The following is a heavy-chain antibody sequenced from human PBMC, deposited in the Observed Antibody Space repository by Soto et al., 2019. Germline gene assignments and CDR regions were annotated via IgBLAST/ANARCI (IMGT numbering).Heavy chain of an antibody. CDR1: GGSFSGYY. D-gene: IGHD5-12*01. J-gene: IGHJ6*02. CDR3: ARELIVATRGHYYYYGMDV. Sequence: SETLSLTCAVYGGSFSGYYWSWIRQTPGKGLEWIGEINHSGSTNYNPSLKSRVTISVDTSKNQFSLKLSSVTAEDTAVYYCARELIVATRGHYYYYGMDVWGQGTTVTVSS. CDR2: INHSGST. V-gene: IGHV4-34*01.